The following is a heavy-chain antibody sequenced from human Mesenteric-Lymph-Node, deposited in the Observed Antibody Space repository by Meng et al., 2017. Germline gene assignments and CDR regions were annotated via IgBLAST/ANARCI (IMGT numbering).Heavy chain of an antibody. CDR3: ATQESRDGHNPY. V-gene: IGHV4-4*02. D-gene: IGHD5-24*01. Sequence: QWEESGPGRVKPYKTRSSTGTVTGGSISSSNWWTWVRQSPGKGLEWIGEMYHSGTTNYNPSLKSRVTISMGKSNNQLSLKLNSVTAADTAVYYCATQESRDGHNPYWGQGTLVTVSS. CDR1: GGSISSSNW. J-gene: IGHJ4*02. CDR2: MYHSGTT.